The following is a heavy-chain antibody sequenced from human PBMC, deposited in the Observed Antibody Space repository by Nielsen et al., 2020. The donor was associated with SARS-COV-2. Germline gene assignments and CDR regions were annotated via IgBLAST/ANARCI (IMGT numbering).Heavy chain of an antibody. D-gene: IGHD6-13*01. V-gene: IGHV3-23*01. CDR1: GFTFSNAW. CDR2: ISASGSST. J-gene: IGHJ4*02. CDR3: AKGDGDSWSPFLYLDN. Sequence: GESLKISCAASGFTFSNAWMSWVRRAPGKGLEWVSAISASGSSTCYGDAVKGRFTISRDNAINTLYLQMNSLRAEDTAVYYCAKGDGDSWSPFLYLDNWGQGTLVTASS.